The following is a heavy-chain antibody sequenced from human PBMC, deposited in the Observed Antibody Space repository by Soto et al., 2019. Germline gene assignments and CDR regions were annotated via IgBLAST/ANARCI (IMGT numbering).Heavy chain of an antibody. CDR3: ASGGHVVVVTAALDY. D-gene: IGHD2-21*02. J-gene: IGHJ4*02. Sequence: QVQLMQSGAEVKKPGASVKVSCKASGDTFTEYYIHWVRQAPGQGLEWMGTVNPSGGHTTYAQHFLGRVTMTRDTATSTRYMELTSLTSEDTAVYYCASGGHVVVVTAALDYWGQGTLVTVSS. CDR2: VNPSGGHT. V-gene: IGHV1-46*01. CDR1: GDTFTEYY.